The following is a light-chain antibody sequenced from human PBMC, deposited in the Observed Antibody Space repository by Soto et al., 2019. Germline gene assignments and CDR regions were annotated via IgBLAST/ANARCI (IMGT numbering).Light chain of an antibody. CDR2: EVS. J-gene: IGLJ1*01. CDR3: NSYTSKSTGV. CDR1: SSDVGGYNY. V-gene: IGLV2-14*01. Sequence: QSVLTQPASVSGSPGQSITISCTGTSSDVGGYNYVSWYQQHPGKAPKLIIYEVSNRPSGVSNRFSGSKSGNTASLTISGXQAEDEADXYCNSYTSKSTGVFGTGTKLTVL.